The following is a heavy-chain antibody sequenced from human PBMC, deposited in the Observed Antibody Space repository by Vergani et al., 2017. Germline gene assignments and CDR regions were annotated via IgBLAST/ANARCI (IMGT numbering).Heavy chain of an antibody. CDR1: GGSISSSNW. CDR3: ARLLPGTTIYYHYGMDV. D-gene: IGHD1-1*01. J-gene: IGHJ6*02. Sequence: QVQLQESGPGLVKPSGTLSLTCAVSGGSISSSNWCSWVRQPPGKGLEWIGEIYHSGSTNYNPSLKSRVTISVDKPKNQFSLKLSSVTAADTAVYYCARLLPGTTIYYHYGMDVWGQGATVTVSS. V-gene: IGHV4-4*02. CDR2: IYHSGST.